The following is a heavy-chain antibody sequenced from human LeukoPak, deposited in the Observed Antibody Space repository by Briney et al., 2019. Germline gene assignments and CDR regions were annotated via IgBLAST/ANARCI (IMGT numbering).Heavy chain of an antibody. J-gene: IGHJ1*01. V-gene: IGHV3-49*04. CDR2: IRSKDYGGTA. CDR3: TRGRYFSSGWYPTPLYFQH. D-gene: IGHD6-19*01. CDR1: GFTFGDYA. Sequence: GRSLRLSCTASGFTFGDYAMSWVRQAPGRGLEWVSFIRSKDYGGTAEYAASVKGRFTISREDSKSIAYLHMNSLKTEDTAVYYCTRGRYFSSGWYPTPLYFQHWGQGSLVTVSS.